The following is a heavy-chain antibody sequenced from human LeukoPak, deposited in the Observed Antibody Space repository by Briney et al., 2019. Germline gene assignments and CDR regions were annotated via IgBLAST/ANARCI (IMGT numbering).Heavy chain of an antibody. CDR1: GFTFSSYA. J-gene: IGHJ4*02. V-gene: IGHV3-23*01. Sequence: PGGSLRLSCAASGFTFSSYAMNWVRQAPGKGLEWVSHLSGSGASAYYADSVKGRFTISRDNSKNTLYLQMNSLRVEDTAVYYCVKGDRVLYPHHFDYWGQGTLVTVSS. CDR3: VKGDRVLYPHHFDY. D-gene: IGHD2-2*02. CDR2: LSGSGASA.